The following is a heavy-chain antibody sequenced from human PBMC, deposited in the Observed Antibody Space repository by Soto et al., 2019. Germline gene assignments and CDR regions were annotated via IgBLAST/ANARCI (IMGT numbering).Heavy chain of an antibody. D-gene: IGHD6-19*01. CDR3: ARGIEGWYQGRYYYGMDV. J-gene: IGHJ6*02. Sequence: QVQLQESGPGLVKPSETLSLTCTVSGGSVSSGSYYWSWIRQPPGKGLEWIGYIYYSGSTNYNPSPQGRVTTSVDTSKNQFSLKLGSVTAADTAVYYCARGIEGWYQGRYYYGMDVWGQGTTVTVSS. CDR2: IYYSGST. V-gene: IGHV4-61*01. CDR1: GGSVSSGSYY.